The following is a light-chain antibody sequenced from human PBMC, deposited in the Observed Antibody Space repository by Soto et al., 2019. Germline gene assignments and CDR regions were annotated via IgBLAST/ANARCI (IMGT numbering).Light chain of an antibody. CDR3: QSYDSSLRVSV. CDR2: GNS. CDR1: SSNIGAGYD. Sequence: QSVLKQPPSVSGAPGQRVTISCTGSSSNIGAGYDVHWYQKLPGTAPKLLIYGNSNRPSGVPDRFSGSKSGTSASRAITGLQAEDEAEYYCQSYDSSLRVSVFGGGTKLTVL. J-gene: IGLJ2*01. V-gene: IGLV1-40*01.